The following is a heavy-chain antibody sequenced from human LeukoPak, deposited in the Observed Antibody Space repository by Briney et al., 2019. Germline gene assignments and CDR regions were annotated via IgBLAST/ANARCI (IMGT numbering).Heavy chain of an antibody. CDR1: GGSISSYY. J-gene: IGHJ2*01. D-gene: IGHD2/OR15-2a*01. V-gene: IGHV4-59*12. CDR2: IYHSGNT. Sequence: SETLSLTCTVSGGSISSYYWSWIRQPPGKGLEWVGSIYHSGNTYYNPSLNSRVTISLDTSKNQFSLRLTSVTAADTAVYYCARDWEVIPTASWKIWYFDLWGRGTHLIVSS. CDR3: ARDWEVIPTASWKIWYFDL.